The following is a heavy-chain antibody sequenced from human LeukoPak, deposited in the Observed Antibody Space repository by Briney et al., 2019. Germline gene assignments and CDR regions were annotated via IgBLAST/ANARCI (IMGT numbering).Heavy chain of an antibody. CDR2: IYYSGST. CDR3: ARKYSGGWYGPFDY. J-gene: IGHJ4*02. V-gene: IGHV4-30-4*08. CDR1: GGSISSGDYY. D-gene: IGHD6-19*01. Sequence: PSETLSLTCTVSGGSISSGDYYWSWIRQPPGKGLEWIGYIYYSGSTYYNPSLKSRVTISVDTSKNQFSLKLSSVTAADTAVYYCARKYSGGWYGPFDYWGQGTLVTVSS.